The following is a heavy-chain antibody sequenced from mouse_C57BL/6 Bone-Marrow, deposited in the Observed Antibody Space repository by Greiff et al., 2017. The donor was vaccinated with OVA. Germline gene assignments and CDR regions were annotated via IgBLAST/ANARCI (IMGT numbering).Heavy chain of an antibody. J-gene: IGHJ4*01. Sequence: EVNVVESGGDLVKPGGSLKLSCAASGFTFSSYGMSWVRQTPDKRLEWVATISSGGSYTYYPDSVKGRFTISRDNAKNTLYLQMSSLKSEDTAMDYCARWGGRYAMDYWGQGTSVTVSS. CDR2: ISSGGSYT. CDR1: GFTFSSYG. CDR3: ARWGGRYAMDY. V-gene: IGHV5-6*01.